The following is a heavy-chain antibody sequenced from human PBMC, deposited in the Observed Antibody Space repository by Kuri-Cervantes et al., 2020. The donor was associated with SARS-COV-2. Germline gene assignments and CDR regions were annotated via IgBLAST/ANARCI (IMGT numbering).Heavy chain of an antibody. CDR2: MNPNSGNT. D-gene: IGHD4-11*01. CDR3: ARALYSSYVYFDL. CDR1: GYTFTSYD. V-gene: IGHV1-8*03. Sequence: ASVKVSCKASGYTFTSYDINWVRQATGQGLEWMGWMNPNSGNTGYTQKFQGRATITRNTSISTAYVELSSLRSEDTAVYYCARALYSSYVYFDLWVRGTLVTVSS. J-gene: IGHJ2*01.